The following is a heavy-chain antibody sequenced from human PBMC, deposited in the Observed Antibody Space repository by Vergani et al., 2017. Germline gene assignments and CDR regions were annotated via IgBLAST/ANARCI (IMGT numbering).Heavy chain of an antibody. D-gene: IGHD6-19*01. CDR3: AREQWLVHALYYYYYYMDV. CDR1: GGSISSYY. J-gene: IGHJ6*03. V-gene: IGHV4-4*07. CDR2: IYTSGST. Sequence: QVQLQESGPGLVKPSETLSLTCTVSGGSISSYYWSWIRQPAGKGLEWIGRIYTSGSTNYNPSLKSRVTISVDTSKNQFSLKLSSVTAADAAVYYCAREQWLVHALYYYYYYMDVWGKGTTVTVSS.